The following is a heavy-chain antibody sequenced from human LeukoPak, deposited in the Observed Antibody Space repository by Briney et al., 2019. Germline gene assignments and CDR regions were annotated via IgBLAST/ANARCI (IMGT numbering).Heavy chain of an antibody. J-gene: IGHJ5*02. CDR2: IYYSGST. D-gene: IGHD2-2*01. CDR3: GSLGYCSSTSCYFRRFLFDP. CDR1: GGSISSGDYY. Sequence: PSETLSLTCTVSGGSISSGDYYWSWIRQPPGKGLEWIGYIYYSGSTYNDPCLQTRVTISVDTSKNQFSLKLSSVTAADTAVYYCGSLGYCSSTSCYFRRFLFDPWGQGTLVTVSS. V-gene: IGHV4-30-4*08.